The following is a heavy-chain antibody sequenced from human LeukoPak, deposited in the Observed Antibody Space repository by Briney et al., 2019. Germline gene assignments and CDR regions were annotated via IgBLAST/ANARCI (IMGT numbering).Heavy chain of an antibody. CDR2: IYYSGNT. CDR3: ARERDSSGWGFDY. J-gene: IGHJ4*02. CDR1: GVSISSSNSY. Sequence: SETLSLTCTVSGVSISSSNSYWGWIRQPPGKGLEWIGSIYYSGNTYYNASLKSQVSISIDTSKNQFSLRLTSVTAADTAVYYCARERDSSGWGFDYWGQGTLVTVSS. V-gene: IGHV4-39*02. D-gene: IGHD6-19*01.